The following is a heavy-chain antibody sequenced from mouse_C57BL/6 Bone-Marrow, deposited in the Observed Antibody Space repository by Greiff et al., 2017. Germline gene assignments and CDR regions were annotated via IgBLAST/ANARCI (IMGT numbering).Heavy chain of an antibody. Sequence: VQLQQSGPVLVKPGASVKMTCNASGYTFTDYYMNWVKQSHGRSLEWIGVINPYNGGTSNNQKFKGKATLTVDKSSSTAYMELNSLTSEDAAVYSCSRYENYSNPFAYWGQGTLVTVSA. CDR1: GYTFTDYY. D-gene: IGHD2-5*01. V-gene: IGHV1-19*01. CDR3: SRYENYSNPFAY. CDR2: INPYNGGT. J-gene: IGHJ3*01.